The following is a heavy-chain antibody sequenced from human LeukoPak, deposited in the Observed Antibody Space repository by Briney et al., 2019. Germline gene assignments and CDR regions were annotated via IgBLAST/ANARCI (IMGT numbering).Heavy chain of an antibody. CDR1: GGSISSYY. CDR3: ASTRPTYYYDSSGYYGAFDI. J-gene: IGHJ3*02. CDR2: IYYSGST. D-gene: IGHD3-22*01. Sequence: SETLSLTCTVSGGSISSYYWSWLRQPPGKGLEWIGYIYYSGSTNYNPSLKSRVTISVDTSKNQFSLKLSSVTAADTAVYYCASTRPTYYYDSSGYYGAFDIWGQGTMVTVSS. V-gene: IGHV4-59*01.